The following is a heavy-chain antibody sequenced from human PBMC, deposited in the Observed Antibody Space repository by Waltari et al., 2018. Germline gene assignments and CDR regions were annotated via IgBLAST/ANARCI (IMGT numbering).Heavy chain of an antibody. J-gene: IGHJ4*02. Sequence: QLQLQESGPGLVKPSETLSLTCTVSGGSISSSIYYWGCIRQPPGKGLEWIGSIYYSGSTYYNPSLKSRVTISVDTSKNQFSLKLSSVTAADTAVYYCARNDGIVGATTGDFDYWGQGTLVTVSS. CDR3: ARNDGIVGATTGDFDY. CDR1: GGSISSSIYY. V-gene: IGHV4-39*01. D-gene: IGHD1-26*01. CDR2: IYYSGST.